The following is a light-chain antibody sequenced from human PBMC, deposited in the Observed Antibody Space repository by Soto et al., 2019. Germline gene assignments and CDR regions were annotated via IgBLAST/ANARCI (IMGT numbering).Light chain of an antibody. CDR1: QSVSSY. J-gene: IGKJ2*01. V-gene: IGKV3-11*01. CDR3: QQRSNWPRT. CDR2: DVS. Sequence: EIVLTQSPATLSLSPGERATLSCRASQSVSSYLAWYQQKPGQAPRLLIYDVSNRATGIPARFSGSGSGTDFTLTISSLEPEDFAVYYFQQRSNWPRTFGQGTKVEIK.